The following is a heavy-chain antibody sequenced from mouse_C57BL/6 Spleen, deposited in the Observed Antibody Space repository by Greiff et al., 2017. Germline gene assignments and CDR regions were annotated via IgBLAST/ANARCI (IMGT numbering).Heavy chain of an antibody. CDR2: INPNNGGT. CDR1: GYTFTDYY. D-gene: IGHD1-1*01. Sequence: VQLQQSGPELVKPGASVKISCKASGYTFTDYYMNWVKQSHGKSLEWIGDINPNNGGTSYNQKFKGKATLTVDKSSSTAYMELRSLTSEDSAVYYCARTTVVAGAMDYWGQGTSVTVSS. CDR3: ARTTVVAGAMDY. V-gene: IGHV1-26*01. J-gene: IGHJ4*01.